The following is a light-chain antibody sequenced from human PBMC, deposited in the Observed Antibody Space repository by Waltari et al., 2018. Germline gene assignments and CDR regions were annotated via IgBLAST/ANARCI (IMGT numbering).Light chain of an antibody. J-gene: IGKJ4*01. CDR2: GKS. CDR1: QSVTSIS. V-gene: IGKV3-20*01. CDR3: QQYDGEVVT. Sequence: ESVLTQSPGTLSLSPGERATLSCRASQSVTSISLTWYQQKLGQAPRLLIYGKSSRATAIPDRFSGSGSETDFTLTSSRLEPEDFAVYYCQQYDGEVVTFGGGTKVEI.